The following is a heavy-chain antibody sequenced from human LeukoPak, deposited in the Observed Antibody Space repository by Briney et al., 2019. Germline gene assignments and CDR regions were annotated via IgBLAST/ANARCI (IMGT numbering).Heavy chain of an antibody. V-gene: IGHV1-69*13. D-gene: IGHD1-7*01. CDR3: ARGLELGEEGYYFDY. Sequence: SVKVSCKASGGTFSIYAISWVRQAPGQGLEWMGRIIPIFGTANYAQKFQGRVTITPDESTSTAYMELSSLRSEDTAVYYCARGLELGEEGYYFDYWGQGTLVTVSS. J-gene: IGHJ4*02. CDR2: IIPIFGTA. CDR1: GGTFSIYA.